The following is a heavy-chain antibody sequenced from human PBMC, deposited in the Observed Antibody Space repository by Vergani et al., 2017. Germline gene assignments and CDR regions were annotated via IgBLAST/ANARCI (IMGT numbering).Heavy chain of an antibody. CDR2: IGTAGDP. D-gene: IGHD6-13*01. V-gene: IGHV3-13*05. CDR3: ARGGYSSSWTSFDY. CDR1: GFTFSSYD. Sequence: EVQLVESGGGLVQPGGSLRLSCAASGFTFSSYDMHWVRQATGKGLEWVSAIGTAGDPYYPGSVKGRFTISGENAKNSLYLQMNSLRAGDTAVYYCARGGYSSSWTSFDYWGQGTLVTVSS. J-gene: IGHJ4*02.